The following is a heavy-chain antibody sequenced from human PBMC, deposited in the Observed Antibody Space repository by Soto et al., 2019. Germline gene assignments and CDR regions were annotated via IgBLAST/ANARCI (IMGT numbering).Heavy chain of an antibody. J-gene: IGHJ5*02. V-gene: IGHV4-61*08. CDR3: ARELFGRSVWFDP. CDR2: IYYSGST. Sequence: SETLSLTCTVSGGSISSGGYYWSWIRQHPGKGLEWIGYIYYSGSTNYNPSLKSRVTISVDTSKNQFSLKLGSVTAADTAVYYCARELFGRSVWFDPWGQGTLVTVSS. D-gene: IGHD3-10*01. CDR1: GGSISSGGYY.